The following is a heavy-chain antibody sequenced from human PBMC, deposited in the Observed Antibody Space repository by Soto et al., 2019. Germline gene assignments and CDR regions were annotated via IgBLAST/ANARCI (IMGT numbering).Heavy chain of an antibody. CDR2: IYYSGST. D-gene: IGHD2-15*01. J-gene: IGHJ5*02. CDR1: GGSISSGGYY. V-gene: IGHV4-31*03. Sequence: QVQLQESGPGLVKPSQTLSLTCTVSGGSISSGGYYWSWIRQHPGKGLEWIGYIYYSGSTYYNPSLKSRVTISGDTSKNQFSLKLSSVTAADTAVYYCARGLPSHHIVVVVAATNWFDPWGQGTLVTVSS. CDR3: ARGLPSHHIVVVVAATNWFDP.